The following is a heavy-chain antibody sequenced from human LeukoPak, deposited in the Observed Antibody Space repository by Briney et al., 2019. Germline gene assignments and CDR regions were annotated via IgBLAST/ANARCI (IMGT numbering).Heavy chain of an antibody. CDR1: GGSFSGYY. V-gene: IGHV4-34*01. D-gene: IGHD2-21*01. CDR3: ARGDWVY. CDR2: INHSGST. Sequence: SETLSLTCAVYGGSFSGYYWSWIRQPPGKGLEWIGEINHSGSTNYNPSLKSRVTISVDTSKNQFSLKLSSVTAADTAVYYRARGDWVYWGQGTLVTVSS. J-gene: IGHJ4*02.